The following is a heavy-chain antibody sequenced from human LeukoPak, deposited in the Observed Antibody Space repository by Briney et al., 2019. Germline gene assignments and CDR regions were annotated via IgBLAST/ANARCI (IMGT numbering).Heavy chain of an antibody. CDR1: GFTLSNCA. Sequence: GGSLRLSCAASGFTLSNCAMTWVRQAPGKGLEWVSGIDTKGTRTYYADSVKGRFTISRDNSKNTLFLQMNSLRAEDTAVYYCARGERITMIVVVNHYFDYWGQGTLVTVSS. D-gene: IGHD3-22*01. V-gene: IGHV3-23*05. J-gene: IGHJ4*02. CDR2: IDTKGTRT. CDR3: ARGERITMIVVVNHYFDY.